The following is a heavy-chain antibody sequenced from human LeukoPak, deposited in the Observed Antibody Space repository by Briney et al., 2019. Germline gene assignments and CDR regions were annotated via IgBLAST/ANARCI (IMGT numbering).Heavy chain of an antibody. Sequence: ASVKVSCKASGYTFTGYYMHWVRQAPGQGLEWMGWINPYTGGTNYAQKFQGRVTMTRDTSISTAYMELSRLRSDDTAVYYCARGGYTVYDSFDYWGQGTLVTVSS. CDR2: INPYTGGT. D-gene: IGHD5/OR15-5a*01. CDR3: ARGGYTVYDSFDY. CDR1: GYTFTGYY. J-gene: IGHJ4*02. V-gene: IGHV1-2*02.